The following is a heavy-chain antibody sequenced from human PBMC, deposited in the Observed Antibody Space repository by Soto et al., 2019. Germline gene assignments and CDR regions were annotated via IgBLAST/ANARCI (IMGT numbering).Heavy chain of an antibody. V-gene: IGHV4-39*01. CDR2: SYYSGTS. J-gene: IGHJ5*02. CDR1: GGSIHVQIYY. CDR3: TRRYNWNDYYFDP. D-gene: IGHD1-20*01. Sequence: SETLSLTCTVCGGSIHVQIYYVTWIHQTPGKGLEWVGSSYYSGTSYFNPALKGRVTISVDTSTNQFSLRLTSVTAADTAVYYCTRRYNWNDYYFDPWGQGTLVTVSS.